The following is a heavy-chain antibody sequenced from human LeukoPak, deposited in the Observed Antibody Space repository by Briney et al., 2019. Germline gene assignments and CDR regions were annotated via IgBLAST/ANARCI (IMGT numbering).Heavy chain of an antibody. Sequence: GGSLRLSCAASGFTFTSYWMSWVRQAPGKGLEWVANIKQDGSEKNYVDSVKGRFTISRDNAKNSMYLQMNSLRVEDTAVYYCARQWLAFDYWGQGALITVSS. CDR3: ARQWLAFDY. V-gene: IGHV3-7*02. CDR2: IKQDGSEK. CDR1: GFTFTSYW. J-gene: IGHJ4*02. D-gene: IGHD6-19*01.